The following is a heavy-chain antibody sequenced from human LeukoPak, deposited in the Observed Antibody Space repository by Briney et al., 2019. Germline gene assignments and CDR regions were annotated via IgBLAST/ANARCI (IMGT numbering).Heavy chain of an antibody. CDR2: TSAYNGNT. CDR3: ARGKFRLSDSWFDP. Sequence: ASVKVSCKASGYTFTSYGISWVRQAPGQGLKGMGWTSAYNGNTNYAQKLQGRVTMTTDTSTSTAYMELRSLRSDDTAVYYCARGKFRLSDSWFDPWGQGTLVTVSS. CDR1: GYTFTSYG. J-gene: IGHJ5*02. V-gene: IGHV1-18*01. D-gene: IGHD3-16*01.